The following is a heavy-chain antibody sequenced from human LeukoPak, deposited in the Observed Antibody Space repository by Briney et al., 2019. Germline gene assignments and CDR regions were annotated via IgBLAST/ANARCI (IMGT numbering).Heavy chain of an antibody. V-gene: IGHV3-21*01. D-gene: IGHD3-10*01. CDR1: GFTFSSYS. J-gene: IGHJ4*02. Sequence: GGSLRLSCAASGFTFSSYSMNWVRQAPGEGLEWASSISSSSSYIYYADSVKGRFTISRDNAKNSLYLQMNSLRAEDTAVYYCARSMVRGVILFDYWGQGTLVTVSS. CDR3: ARSMVRGVILFDY. CDR2: ISSSSSYI.